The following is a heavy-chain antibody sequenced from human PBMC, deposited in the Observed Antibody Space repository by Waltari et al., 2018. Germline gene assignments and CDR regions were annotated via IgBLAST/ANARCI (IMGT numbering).Heavy chain of an antibody. CDR1: GYSISSGYS. D-gene: IGHD3-22*01. CDR2: IYHSGST. V-gene: IGHV4-38-2*02. J-gene: IGHJ1*01. CDR3: AREVYDSSGYRGRVYFQH. Sequence: QVQLQESGPGLVKPSETLSLTCAVSGYSISSGYSWGWIRQPTGKGLEWIGSIYHSGSTYDNPSLNSRVTISVDTSKNQFSLKLSSVTAADTAVYYCAREVYDSSGYRGRVYFQHWGQGTLVTVSS.